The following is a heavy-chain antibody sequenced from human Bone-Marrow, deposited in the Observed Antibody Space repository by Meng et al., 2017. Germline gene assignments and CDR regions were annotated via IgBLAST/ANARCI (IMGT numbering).Heavy chain of an antibody. D-gene: IGHD3-10*01. V-gene: IGHV3-72*01. J-gene: IGHJ3*02. Sequence: GESLKISCVVSGFTLSDYYMDWVRQAPGKGLEWVARSRDKGAGHTTAYAASVEGRFTTSRDDSKSIAYLQMNSLKTEDTAVYYCTRGGHMVRGIVAAFDIWGQGTMVTVSS. CDR3: TRGGHMVRGIVAAFDI. CDR1: GFTLSDYY. CDR2: SRDKGAGHTT.